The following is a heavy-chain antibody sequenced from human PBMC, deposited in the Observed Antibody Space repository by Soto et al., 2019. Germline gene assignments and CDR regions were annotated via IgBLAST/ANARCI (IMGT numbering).Heavy chain of an antibody. CDR1: GFSLTTSGVG. D-gene: IGHD3-3*01. V-gene: IGHV2-5*02. Sequence: QITLNEAGPTVVKPTETLPLTCTFSGFSLTTSGVGVGWVRQSPGKAPEWLAFIYWDDDKRYSTSLKSSLTITKEPSKNQAVLTIANLDPADTATYYCAHRVLRAVFGLVTTTAIYFDFWGQGSPGVVST. J-gene: IGHJ4*02. CDR3: AHRVLRAVFGLVTTTAIYFDF. CDR2: IYWDDDK.